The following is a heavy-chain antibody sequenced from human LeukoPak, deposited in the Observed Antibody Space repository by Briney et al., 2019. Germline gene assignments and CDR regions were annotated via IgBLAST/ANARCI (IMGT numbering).Heavy chain of an antibody. CDR2: ISGSGGST. CDR3: AKAGDAHYYYYYMDV. CDR1: GFTFSSFA. J-gene: IGHJ6*03. V-gene: IGHV3-23*01. D-gene: IGHD2-21*02. Sequence: GGSLRLSCAASGFTFSSFAMSWVRQAPGKGLEWVSSISGSGGSTYYADSVKGRFTISRDNSKNTLYLQMNSLRAEDTAVYYCAKAGDAHYYYYYMDVWGKGITVTVSS.